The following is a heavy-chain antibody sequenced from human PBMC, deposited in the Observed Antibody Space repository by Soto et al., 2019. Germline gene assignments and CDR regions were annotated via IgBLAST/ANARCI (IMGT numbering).Heavy chain of an antibody. CDR1: GYTFTGYG. D-gene: IGHD2-2*01. Sequence: ASVKVSCKASGYTFTGYGISWVRQAPGQGLEWMGWISAYNGNTNYAQKLQGRVTMTTDTSTSTAYMELRSLRSDDTAVYYCARGYIVVVPAATFDYWGQGTLVTVSS. CDR3: ARGYIVVVPAATFDY. CDR2: ISAYNGNT. J-gene: IGHJ4*02. V-gene: IGHV1-18*01.